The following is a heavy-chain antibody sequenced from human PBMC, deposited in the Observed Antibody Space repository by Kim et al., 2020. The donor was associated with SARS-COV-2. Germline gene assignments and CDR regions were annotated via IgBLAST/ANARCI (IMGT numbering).Heavy chain of an antibody. D-gene: IGHD3-22*01. Sequence: GGSLRLSCAASGFTFSSYSMNWVRQAPGKGLEWVSSISSSSSYIYYADSVKGRFTISRDNAKNSLYLQMNSLRAEDTAVYYCARDPYDSSGYYYVGTVVDYWGQGTLVTVSS. CDR1: GFTFSSYS. CDR2: ISSSSSYI. CDR3: ARDPYDSSGYYYVGTVVDY. V-gene: IGHV3-21*01. J-gene: IGHJ4*02.